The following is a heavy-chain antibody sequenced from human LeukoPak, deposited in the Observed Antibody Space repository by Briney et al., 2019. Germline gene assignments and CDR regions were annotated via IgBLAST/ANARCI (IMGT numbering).Heavy chain of an antibody. J-gene: IGHJ4*02. CDR2: IYYVGDT. D-gene: IGHD1-26*01. Sequence: SETLSLTCTVSGGSISRSSYYWGWIRQPPGKGPEWIGSIYYVGDTYHHPSLKRRVTISVDTSNHQFSLHLSSVTDADTAVHYCVRLSRSNYSPVEYWGQGTLVTASS. CDR3: VRLSRSNYSPVEY. CDR1: GGSISRSSYY. V-gene: IGHV4-39*01.